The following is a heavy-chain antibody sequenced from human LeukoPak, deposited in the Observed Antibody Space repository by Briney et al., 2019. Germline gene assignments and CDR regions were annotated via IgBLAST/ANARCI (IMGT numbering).Heavy chain of an antibody. V-gene: IGHV4-39*07. CDR1: GGSISSSSYY. J-gene: IGHJ4*02. D-gene: IGHD3-22*01. CDR3: ARDRYYYDNSDY. CDR2: IYYSGST. Sequence: SETLSLTCTVSGGSISSSSYYWGWIRQPPGKGLGWIGSIYYSGSTYYNPSLKSRVTISVDTSKNQFSLKLSSVTAADTAVYYCARDRYYYDNSDYWGQGSLVTVSS.